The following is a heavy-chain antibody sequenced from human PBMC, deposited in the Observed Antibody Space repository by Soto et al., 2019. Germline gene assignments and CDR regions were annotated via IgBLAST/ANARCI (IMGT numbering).Heavy chain of an antibody. CDR1: GFTFSSYW. J-gene: IGHJ6*02. CDR2: IKQDGSEK. V-gene: IGHV3-7*01. D-gene: IGHD2-21*01. Sequence: EVQLVESGGGLVQPGGSLRLSCAASGFTFSSYWMSWVRQAPGKRQEWVANIKQDGSEKYYVDSVKGRFTISSDNAKTALYLQMNSLRAEDTAVYYCARDPSIVVVIAKTYYFSGMDVWGQGATVTVSS. CDR3: ARDPSIVVVIAKTYYFSGMDV.